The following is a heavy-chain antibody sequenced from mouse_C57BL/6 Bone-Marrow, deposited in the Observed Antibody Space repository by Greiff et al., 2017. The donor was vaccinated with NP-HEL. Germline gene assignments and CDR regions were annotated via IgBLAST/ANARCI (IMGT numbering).Heavy chain of an antibody. D-gene: IGHD1-3*01. V-gene: IGHV7-3*01. Sequence: DVKLVESGGGLVQPGGSLSLSCAASGFTFTDYYMSWVRQPPGKALEWLGFIRNKANGYTTEYSASVKGRFTISRDNSQSILYLQMYALRAEDSATYYCTRSKWDYLVYGGQGTTLTVSS. CDR3: TRSKWDYLVY. CDR2: IRNKANGYTT. CDR1: GFTFTDYY. J-gene: IGHJ2*01.